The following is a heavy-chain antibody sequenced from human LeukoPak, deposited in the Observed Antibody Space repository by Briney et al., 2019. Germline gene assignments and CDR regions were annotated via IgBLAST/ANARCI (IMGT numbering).Heavy chain of an antibody. J-gene: IGHJ4*02. Sequence: PGGSLRPSCAASGFTFRSYEMNWVRHAPGRGLEWVSHISGGGESTVYPDAVKGRFTISRDNAKNSLYLQMNSLRVEDTGIYYCARRSGRRYEYWGQGVLVTVSP. D-gene: IGHD5-24*01. V-gene: IGHV3-48*03. CDR3: ARRSGRRYEY. CDR1: GFTFRSYE. CDR2: ISGGGEST.